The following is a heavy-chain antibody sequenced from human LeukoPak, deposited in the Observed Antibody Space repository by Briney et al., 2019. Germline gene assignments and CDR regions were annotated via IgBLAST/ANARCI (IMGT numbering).Heavy chain of an antibody. J-gene: IGHJ5*02. V-gene: IGHV3-23*01. CDR3: TKDPNGDYVGAFDP. Sequence: GGSLRLSCAASGFTVSTNYMSWVRQAPGKGLEWVSSITAGHYPTYYTDSVKGRFTISRDNSKNTLYLQMNSLRADDTAVYYCTKDPNGDYVGAFDPWGQGTLVTVSS. CDR2: ITAGHYPT. CDR1: GFTVSTNY. D-gene: IGHD4-17*01.